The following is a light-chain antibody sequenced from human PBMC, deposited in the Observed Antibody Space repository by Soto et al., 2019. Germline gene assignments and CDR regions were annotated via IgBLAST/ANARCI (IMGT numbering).Light chain of an antibody. V-gene: IGKV3-20*01. Sequence: DIGMTQSPGTLSLSSGERATLSWRASQSVSSRLAWYQQKNGQAPRLLISGASSRATGIPDRFSGSGYGTDFNLTISRLEPEDFAVYYCQQYGSSPQTFGQGTKVDIK. CDR2: GAS. J-gene: IGKJ1*01. CDR3: QQYGSSPQT. CDR1: QSVSSR.